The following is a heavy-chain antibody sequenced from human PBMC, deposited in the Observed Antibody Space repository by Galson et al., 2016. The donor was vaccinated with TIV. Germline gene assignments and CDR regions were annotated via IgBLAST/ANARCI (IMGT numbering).Heavy chain of an antibody. Sequence: SLRLSCAASGISVAGTAMHWVRQLPGKGLEWVAGIDWNGSGRDYADSVRGRFTISRDIAKNFLFLQMSSVTAEDTALYYCIKDILSGGADVWGQGTTVIVSS. V-gene: IGHV3-9*01. CDR1: GISVAGTA. CDR2: IDWNGSGR. J-gene: IGHJ6*02. D-gene: IGHD2-21*01. CDR3: IKDILSGGADV.